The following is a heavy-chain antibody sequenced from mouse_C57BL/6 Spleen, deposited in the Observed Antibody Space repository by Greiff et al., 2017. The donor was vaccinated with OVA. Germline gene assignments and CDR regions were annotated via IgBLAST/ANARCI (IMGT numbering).Heavy chain of an antibody. V-gene: IGHV3-6*01. CDR3: ARGNWDWYFDV. CDR2: ISYDGSN. Sequence: EVQLQESGPGLVKPSQSLSLTCSVPGYSINSGYYWNWIRQFPGNKLEWMGYISYDGSNNYNPSLKNRISITRDTSKNQFFLKLNSVTTEDTATYYCARGNWDWYFDVWGTGTTVTVSS. J-gene: IGHJ1*03. CDR1: GYSINSGYY. D-gene: IGHD4-1*01.